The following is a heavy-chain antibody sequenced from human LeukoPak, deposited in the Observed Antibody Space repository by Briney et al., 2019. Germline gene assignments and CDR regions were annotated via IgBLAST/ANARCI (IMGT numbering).Heavy chain of an antibody. J-gene: IGHJ4*02. CDR2: ISYSGST. CDR1: GGSISSYY. D-gene: IGHD1-26*01. V-gene: IGHV4-59*12. CDR3: ARVPRSGSPSLNY. Sequence: PSETLSLTCTVSGGSISSYYWSWIRQPPGKGLEWIGYISYSGSTNYNPSLKSRVTISVDTSKNQFSLKLSSVTAADTAVYYCARVPRSGSPSLNYWGQGTLVTVSS.